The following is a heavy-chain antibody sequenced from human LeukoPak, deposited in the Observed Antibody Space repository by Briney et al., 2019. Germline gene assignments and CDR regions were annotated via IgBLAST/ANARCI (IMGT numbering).Heavy chain of an antibody. D-gene: IGHD2-2*01. CDR1: GGSISSGGYY. J-gene: IGHJ5*02. CDR2: IYYSGST. V-gene: IGHV4-30-4*01. CDR3: ARERFTYCSSTSCQGDNWFDP. Sequence: SQTLSLTCTVSGGSISSGGYYWSWIRQPPGKGLEWIGYIYYSGSTYYNPSLKSRVTISVDTSKNQFSLKLSSVTAADTAVYYCARERFTYCSSTSCQGDNWFDPWGQGTLVTVSS.